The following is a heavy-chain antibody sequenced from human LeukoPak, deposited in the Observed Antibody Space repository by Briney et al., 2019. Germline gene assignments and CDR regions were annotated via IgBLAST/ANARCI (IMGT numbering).Heavy chain of an antibody. J-gene: IGHJ4*02. CDR2: ISFYNGNT. CDR3: ARGVSARWVDY. CDR1: GCSVTTYG. D-gene: IGHD4/OR15-4a*01. V-gene: IGHV1-18*01. Sequence: ASVKVSCKASGCSVTTYGIAWVRQASGRGLEWMGWISFYNGNTKYAQKYQGRVTMTTDTSTSTAYMELRSLRSDDTAVYYCARGVSARWVDYWGQGTLVTVSS.